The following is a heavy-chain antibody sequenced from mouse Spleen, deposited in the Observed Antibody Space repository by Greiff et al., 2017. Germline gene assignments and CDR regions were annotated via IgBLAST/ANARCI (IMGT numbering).Heavy chain of an antibody. CDR1: GFTFSSYA. CDR2: ISSGGSYT. Sequence: EVHLVESGGGLVKPGGSLKLSCAASGFTFSSYAMSWVRQTPEKRLEWVATISSGGSYTYYPDSVKGRFTISRDNAKNTLYLQMSSLRSEDTAMYYCASGGIYYGSSRYFDYWGQGTTLTVSS. J-gene: IGHJ2*01. D-gene: IGHD1-1*01. CDR3: ASGGIYYGSSRYFDY. V-gene: IGHV5-9-3*01.